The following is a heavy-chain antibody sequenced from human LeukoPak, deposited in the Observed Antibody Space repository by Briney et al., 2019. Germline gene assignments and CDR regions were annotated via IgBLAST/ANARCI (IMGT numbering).Heavy chain of an antibody. J-gene: IGHJ5*02. CDR1: GGTFSSYA. CDR3: ARLTIQYCSSTSCYLVRWFDP. V-gene: IGHV1-69*01. CDR2: IIPIFGTA. D-gene: IGHD2-2*01. Sequence: SVKVSCTASGGTFSSYAISWVRQAPGQGLEWMGGIIPIFGTANYAQKFQGRVTITADESTSTAYMELSSLRSEDTAVYYCARLTIQYCSSTSCYLVRWFDPWGQGTLITVSS.